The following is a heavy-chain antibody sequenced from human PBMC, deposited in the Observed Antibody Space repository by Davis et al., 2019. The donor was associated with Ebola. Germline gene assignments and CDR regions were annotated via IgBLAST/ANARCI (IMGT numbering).Heavy chain of an antibody. J-gene: IGHJ4*02. Sequence: PSETLSLTCAVYGGSFSGYYWSWIRQPPGKGLEWIGEISHSGTTNYNPSLKSRVTISVDTSKNQFSLKLSSVTAADTAVYYCARDAGDWGQGTLVTVSS. V-gene: IGHV4-34*01. CDR2: ISHSGTT. D-gene: IGHD4-17*01. CDR3: ARDAGD. CDR1: GGSFSGYY.